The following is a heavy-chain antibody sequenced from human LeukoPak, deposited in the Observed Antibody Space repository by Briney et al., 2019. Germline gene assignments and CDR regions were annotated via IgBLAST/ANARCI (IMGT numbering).Heavy chain of an antibody. D-gene: IGHD3-22*01. J-gene: IGHJ5*02. CDR1: GGSISSGGYY. V-gene: IGHV4-31*03. CDR3: ARESPGNYYDSSGYPGTFDP. CDR2: IYYSGST. Sequence: SQTLSLTCTVSGGSISSGGYYWSWIRQHPGKGLEWIGYIYYSGSTYYNPSLKSRVTISVDTSKNQFSLKLSSVTAADTAVYYCARESPGNYYDSSGYPGTFDPWGQGTLVTVSS.